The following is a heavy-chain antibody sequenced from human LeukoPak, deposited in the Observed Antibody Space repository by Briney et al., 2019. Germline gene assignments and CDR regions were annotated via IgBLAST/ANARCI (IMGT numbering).Heavy chain of an antibody. V-gene: IGHV1-46*01. CDR2: FDPRAGSS. CDR1: GYSFTSHY. J-gene: IGHJ6*02. D-gene: IGHD2-15*01. Sequence: ASVKVSCKASGYSFTSHYIHWVRQAPGQGLEWMGVFDPRAGSSSSAQKFQGRVTMTRDTSTTTVYMELSSLRSEDTAVYFRARDIVYCSGGSCYHHYYGMDVWAKGPRSPSP. CDR3: ARDIVYCSGGSCYHHYYGMDV.